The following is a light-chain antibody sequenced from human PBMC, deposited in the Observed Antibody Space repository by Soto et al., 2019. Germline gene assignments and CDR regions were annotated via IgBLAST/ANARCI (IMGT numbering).Light chain of an antibody. CDR1: QDISNY. J-gene: IGKJ1*01. CDR3: QQRSDWPWT. Sequence: DIQMTQSPSSLSASVGDRVTITCQASQDISNYLNWYQQKPGKAPKLLIYDASNLETGVPSRFSGSGSGTDFTFTISSLEPEDSAIYYCQQRSDWPWTFGQGTKVDIK. CDR2: DAS. V-gene: IGKV1-33*01.